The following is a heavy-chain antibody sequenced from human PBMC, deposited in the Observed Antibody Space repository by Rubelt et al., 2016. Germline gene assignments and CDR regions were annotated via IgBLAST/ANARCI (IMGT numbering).Heavy chain of an antibody. CDR2: IYTSGST. D-gene: IGHD4-17*01. CDR3: ARETQPTVTTRGEVDY. V-gene: IGHV4-4*07. J-gene: IGHJ4*02. Sequence: QLQLQESGPGLLKPSETLSLTCTVSGGSISSYYWSWIRQPAGKGLEWIGRIYTSGSTNYNPPLKSRVTMSVDTSKNQFSRKLSAVTAADTAVYYCARETQPTVTTRGEVDYWGQGTLVTVSS. CDR1: GGSISSYY.